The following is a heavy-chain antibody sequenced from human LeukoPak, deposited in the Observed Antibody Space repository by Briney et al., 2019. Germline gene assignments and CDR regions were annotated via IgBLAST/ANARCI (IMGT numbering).Heavy chain of an antibody. V-gene: IGHV3-15*01. CDR3: TTGITMVRGVIHLIDY. J-gene: IGHJ4*02. D-gene: IGHD3-10*01. CDR1: GFTFSNAW. Sequence: PGGSLRLSCAASGFTFSNAWMSWVRQAAGKELEWVGRNKSKTDGGTTDYAAPVKGRFTISRDDSKNTLYLQMNSLKTEDTAVYYCTTGITMVRGVIHLIDYWGQGTLVTVSS. CDR2: NKSKTDGGTT.